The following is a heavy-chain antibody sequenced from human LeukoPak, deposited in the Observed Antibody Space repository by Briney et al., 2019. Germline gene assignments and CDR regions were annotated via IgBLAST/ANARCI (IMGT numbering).Heavy chain of an antibody. CDR2: ISGSGGST. J-gene: IGHJ4*02. CDR1: GFTFSSYG. Sequence: GGSLRLSCAASGFTFSSYGMSWVRQAPGKGLEWVSAISGSGGSTYYADSVKGRFTISRDNSKNTLYLQMNSLRAEDTAVYYCAKDSSISYPYYYDSSPGNYWGQGTLVTVSS. CDR3: AKDSSISYPYYYDSSPGNY. V-gene: IGHV3-23*01. D-gene: IGHD3-22*01.